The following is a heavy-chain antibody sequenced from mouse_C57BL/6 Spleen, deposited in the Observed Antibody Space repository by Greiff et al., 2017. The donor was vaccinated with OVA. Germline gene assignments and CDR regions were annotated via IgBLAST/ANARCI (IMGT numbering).Heavy chain of an antibody. D-gene: IGHD1-1*01. CDR1: GYTFTSYW. V-gene: IGHV1-64*01. J-gene: IGHJ2*01. Sequence: VKLQESGAELVKPGASVKLSCKASGYTFTSYWMHWVKQRPGQGLEWIGMIHPNSGSTNYNEKFKSKATLTVDKSSSTAYMQLSSLTSEDSAVYYCARFYYGSREPFDYWGQGTTLTVSS. CDR2: IHPNSGST. CDR3: ARFYYGSREPFDY.